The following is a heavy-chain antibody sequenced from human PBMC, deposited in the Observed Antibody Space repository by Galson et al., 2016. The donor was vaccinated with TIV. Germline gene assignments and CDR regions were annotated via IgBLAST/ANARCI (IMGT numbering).Heavy chain of an antibody. CDR1: RFTFSSYD. CDR2: IAYDGSDK. Sequence: SLRLSCAGSRFTFSSYDMHWVRQAPGKGLEWVAVIAYDGSDKYYGDSVKGRFIISRDNSKNTVYLQMNSLRPEDTSIYYCAKEGYAWGNYGCLFESWGQGTLVTVSS. CDR3: AKEGYAWGNYGCLFES. V-gene: IGHV3-30*18. D-gene: IGHD3-16*02. J-gene: IGHJ4*02.